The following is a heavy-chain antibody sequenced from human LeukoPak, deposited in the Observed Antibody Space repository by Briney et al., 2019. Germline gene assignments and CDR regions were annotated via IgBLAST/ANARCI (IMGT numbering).Heavy chain of an antibody. J-gene: IGHJ4*02. CDR3: AKSQRELLDPFDY. Sequence: GGSLRLSCAASGFTFISYAMSWVRQAPGKGLEWVSAISGSGGSTYYADSVKGRFTISRDNSKNTLYLQMNSLRAEDTAVYYCAKSQRELLDPFDYWGQGTLVTVSS. D-gene: IGHD1-26*01. CDR2: ISGSGGST. CDR1: GFTFISYA. V-gene: IGHV3-23*01.